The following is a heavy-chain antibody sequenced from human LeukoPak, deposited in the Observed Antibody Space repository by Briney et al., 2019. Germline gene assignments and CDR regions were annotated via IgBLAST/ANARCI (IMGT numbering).Heavy chain of an antibody. D-gene: IGHD3-10*01. J-gene: IGHJ4*02. CDR3: ARGLPPAELVDDY. CDR1: GGSFSGYY. Sequence: SETLSLTCAVYGGSFSGYYWSWIRQPPGKGLEWIGEINHSGSTNYNPSPKSRVTIPVDTSKNQFSLKLSSVTAADTAVYYCARGLPPAELVDDYWGQGTLVTVSS. V-gene: IGHV4-34*01. CDR2: INHSGST.